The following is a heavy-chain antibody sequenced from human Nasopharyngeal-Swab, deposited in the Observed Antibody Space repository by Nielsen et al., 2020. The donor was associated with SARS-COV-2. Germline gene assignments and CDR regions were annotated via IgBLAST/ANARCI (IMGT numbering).Heavy chain of an antibody. CDR2: IWYDGSNK. J-gene: IGHJ4*02. V-gene: IGHV3-33*01. CDR1: GFTFSNYG. Sequence: GESLKISCAASGFTFSNYGMHWVRQAPGKGLEWVAVIWYDGSNKYYADSVKGRFTISRDNSKNTVYLQMNSLRAEDTAVYYCARVAWDIVVVVAAGAPDYWGQGTLVTVSS. D-gene: IGHD2-15*01. CDR3: ARVAWDIVVVVAAGAPDY.